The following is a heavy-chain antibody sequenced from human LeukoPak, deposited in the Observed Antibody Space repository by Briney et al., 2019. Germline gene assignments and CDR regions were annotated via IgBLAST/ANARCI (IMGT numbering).Heavy chain of an antibody. CDR1: GFTFSSYG. D-gene: IGHD4/OR15-4a*01. V-gene: IGHV3-21*01. CDR3: ARVSLRDGIDV. J-gene: IGHJ6*02. CDR2: ISSSSSYI. Sequence: GGSLRLSCAASGFTFSSYGMSWVRQAPGKGLEWVSSISSSSSYIYYADSVKGRFTISRDNAKNSLYLQMNSLRAEDTAVYYCARVSLRDGIDVWGQGTTVTVSS.